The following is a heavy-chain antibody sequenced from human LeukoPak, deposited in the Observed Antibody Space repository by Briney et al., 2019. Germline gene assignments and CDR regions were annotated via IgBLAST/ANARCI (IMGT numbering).Heavy chain of an antibody. J-gene: IGHJ1*01. V-gene: IGHV4-61*02. Sequence: SETLSLTCTVSGESITSGQYYWSWIRQSAVKGLEWIGRFYISGFTNYNPSFKSRVTISLDRSRNQFFLNLTSVTAADTAVYYCARDDYGDSFQLWGQGTLVTAPS. CDR1: GESITSGQYY. D-gene: IGHD4-17*01. CDR3: ARDDYGDSFQL. CDR2: FYISGFT.